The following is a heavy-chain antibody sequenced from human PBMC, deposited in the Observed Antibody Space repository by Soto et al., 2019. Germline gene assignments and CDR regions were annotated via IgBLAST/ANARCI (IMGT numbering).Heavy chain of an antibody. CDR3: AALTQGATMVRGNYYYYYYYMDV. D-gene: IGHD3-10*01. CDR1: GFTFTSSA. J-gene: IGHJ6*03. Sequence: SVKVSCKASGFTFTSSAMQWVRQARGQRLEWIGWIVVGSGNTNYAQKFQERVTITRDMSTSTAYMELSSLRSEDTAVYYCAALTQGATMVRGNYYYYYYYMDVWGKGTTVTVSS. V-gene: IGHV1-58*02. CDR2: IVVGSGNT.